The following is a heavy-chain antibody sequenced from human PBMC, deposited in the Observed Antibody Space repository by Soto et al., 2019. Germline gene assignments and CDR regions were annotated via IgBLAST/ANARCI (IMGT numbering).Heavy chain of an antibody. J-gene: IGHJ4*02. CDR1: GFTFSSYA. Sequence: GGSLRLSCAASGFTFSSYAMSWVRQAPGKGLEWVSAISGSGGSTYYADSVKGRFTISRDNSKNTLYLQMNSLRAEDTAVYYCAKLTNDFWSGYHQIQVDYWGQGTLVTVSS. D-gene: IGHD3-3*01. V-gene: IGHV3-23*01. CDR3: AKLTNDFWSGYHQIQVDY. CDR2: ISGSGGST.